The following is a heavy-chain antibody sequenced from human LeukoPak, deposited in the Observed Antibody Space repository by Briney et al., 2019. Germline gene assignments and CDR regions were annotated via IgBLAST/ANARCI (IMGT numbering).Heavy chain of an antibody. J-gene: IGHJ4*02. CDR1: GFTFSSFG. D-gene: IGHD6-13*01. CDR3: ARPVLADGTIISPVAY. CDR2: IRGSGGST. V-gene: IGHV3-23*01. Sequence: PGGSLRLSWAAAGFTFSSFGISWVRQAPGNGLEWVSFIRGSGGSTYYAYSMKGRFTISRGNPKNRLYLQKSSLRAEHTAVYHCARPVLADGTIISPVAYWGQGAMVTVSS.